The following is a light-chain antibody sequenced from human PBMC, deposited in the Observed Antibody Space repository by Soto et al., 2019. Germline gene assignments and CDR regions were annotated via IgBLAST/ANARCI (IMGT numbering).Light chain of an antibody. Sequence: EIVVTQSPGILSVSPGDRATLSCRASQSVGRNLAWYQQKPGQAPTILIYAASTRATGLPARFSGSGSGTDFTLTLSSLQSEDFAVYYWQEYSKWPLFTFGPGTRVY. V-gene: IGKV3-15*01. CDR2: AAS. J-gene: IGKJ3*01. CDR3: QEYSKWPLFT. CDR1: QSVGRN.